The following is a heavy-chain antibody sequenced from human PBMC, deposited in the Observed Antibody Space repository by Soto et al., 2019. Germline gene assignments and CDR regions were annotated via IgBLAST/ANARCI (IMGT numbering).Heavy chain of an antibody. CDR3: ARIDSSSSDFDYFDY. CDR1: GGSISSSSYY. D-gene: IGHD6-6*01. CDR2: IYYSGST. J-gene: IGHJ4*02. Sequence: SETLSLTCTVSGGSISSSSYYWGWIRQPPGKGLEWIGSIYYSGSTYYNPSLKSRVTISVDTSKNQFSLKLSSVTAADTAVYNCARIDSSSSDFDYFDYWGQGTLVTVSS. V-gene: IGHV4-39*01.